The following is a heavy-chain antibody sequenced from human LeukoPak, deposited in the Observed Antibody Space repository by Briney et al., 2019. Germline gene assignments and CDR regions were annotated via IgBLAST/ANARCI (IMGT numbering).Heavy chain of an antibody. Sequence: PGGSLRLSCAASGFTFSSYAMSWVRQAPGKGLEWVSAISGSGGSTYYADSVKGRFTISRDNSKNTLYLQMDSLRAEDTAIYYCAKDLRRASITVDGNFDYWGQGTLVTVSS. J-gene: IGHJ4*02. D-gene: IGHD6-19*01. CDR1: GFTFSSYA. CDR2: ISGSGGST. CDR3: AKDLRRASITVDGNFDY. V-gene: IGHV3-23*01.